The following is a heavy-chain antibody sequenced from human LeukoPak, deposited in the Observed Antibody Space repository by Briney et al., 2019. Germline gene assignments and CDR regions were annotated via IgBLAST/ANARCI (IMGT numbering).Heavy chain of an antibody. Sequence: SETLSLTCTVSGGSISSSSYYWSWIRQPPGKGLEWIGYIYYSGSTNYNPSLKSRVTISVDTSKNQFSLKLSSVTAADTAVYYCARGGVGYRDELYYFDYWGQGTLVTVSS. J-gene: IGHJ4*02. CDR1: GGSISSSSYY. D-gene: IGHD6-13*01. V-gene: IGHV4-61*05. CDR3: ARGGVGYRDELYYFDY. CDR2: IYYSGST.